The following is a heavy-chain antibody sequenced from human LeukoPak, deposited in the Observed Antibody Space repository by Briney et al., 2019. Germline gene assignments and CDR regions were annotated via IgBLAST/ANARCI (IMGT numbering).Heavy chain of an antibody. CDR2: INHSGST. V-gene: IGHV4-34*01. J-gene: IGHJ4*02. CDR1: GGSFSGYY. D-gene: IGHD3-10*01. Sequence: PSETLSLTCAVYGGSFSGYYWSWIRQPPGKGLEWIGEINHSGSTNYNPSLKSRVTISVDTSKNQFSLKLSSVTAADTAVYYCARGYYGPGSLSSPHITFDYWGQGTLVTVSS. CDR3: ARGYYGPGSLSSPHITFDY.